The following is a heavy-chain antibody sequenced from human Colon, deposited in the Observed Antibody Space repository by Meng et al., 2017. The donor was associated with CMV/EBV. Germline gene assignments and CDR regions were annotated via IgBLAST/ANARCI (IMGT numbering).Heavy chain of an antibody. V-gene: IGHV3-21*01. CDR2: ISSSSSYI. D-gene: IGHD3-10*01. J-gene: IGHJ4*02. CDR3: AKLGFGERPFHF. CDR1: GFTFSSYS. Sequence: GESLKISCAASGFTFSSYSMNWVRQAPGKGLEWVSSISSSSSYIYYADSVKGRFTISRDSSKNTLYLQMKSLRPEDTAVYYCAKLGFGERPFHFWGQGTLVTVSS.